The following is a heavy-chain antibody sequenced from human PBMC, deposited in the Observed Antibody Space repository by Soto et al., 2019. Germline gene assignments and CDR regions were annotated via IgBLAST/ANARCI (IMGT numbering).Heavy chain of an antibody. CDR2: IIPIFGTA. V-gene: IGHV1-69*01. Sequence: QVQLVQSGAEVKKPGSSVKVSCKASGGTFSSYAISWVRQAPGQGLEWMGGIIPIFGTANYAQKFQGIVTITADESTSTAYMELSSLRSEDTAVYYCARDFDRCSGGSCYWNYWGQGTLVTVSS. CDR3: ARDFDRCSGGSCYWNY. J-gene: IGHJ4*02. CDR1: GGTFSSYA. D-gene: IGHD2-15*01.